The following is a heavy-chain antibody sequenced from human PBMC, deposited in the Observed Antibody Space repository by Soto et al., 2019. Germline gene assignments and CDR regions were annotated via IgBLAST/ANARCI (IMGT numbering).Heavy chain of an antibody. V-gene: IGHV3-73*01. Sequence: PGGSLRLSCAASGFTFSGSAMHWVRQASGKGLEWVGRIRSKANSYATAYAASVKGRFTISRDDSKNTAYLQMNSLKTEDTAVYYCTPTDYGETQYYYYYGMDVWGQGTTVTVSS. J-gene: IGHJ6*02. CDR2: IRSKANSYAT. CDR1: GFTFSGSA. D-gene: IGHD4-17*01. CDR3: TPTDYGETQYYYYYGMDV.